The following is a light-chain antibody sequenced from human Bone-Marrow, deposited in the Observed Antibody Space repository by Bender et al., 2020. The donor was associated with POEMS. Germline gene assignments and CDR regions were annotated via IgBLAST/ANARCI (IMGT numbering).Light chain of an antibody. V-gene: IGLV2-23*03. CDR3: CSYAGGITFDVV. CDR2: EGS. J-gene: IGLJ2*01. CDR1: SSDVGSSNL. Sequence: QSALTQAASVSGSPGQSITISCTGTSSDVGSSNLVSWYQQHPGKTPQLVIYEGSKRPSGVSNRFSGSKSGNTASLTISGLQAEDEGDYHCCSYAGGITFDVVFGGGTKLTVL.